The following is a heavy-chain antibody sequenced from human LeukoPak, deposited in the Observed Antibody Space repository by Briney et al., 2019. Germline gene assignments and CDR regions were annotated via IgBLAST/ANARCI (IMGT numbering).Heavy chain of an antibody. CDR3: ARVLHDILTGYYGASGFDY. J-gene: IGHJ4*02. V-gene: IGHV1-18*01. CDR1: GYTFTSYG. Sequence: ASVKVSCKASGYTFTSYGISWVRQAPGQGLEWMGWISAYNGNTNYAQKLRGRVTMTTDTSTSTAYMELRSLRSDDTAVYYCARVLHDILTGYYGASGFDYWGQGTLVTVSS. CDR2: ISAYNGNT. D-gene: IGHD3-9*01.